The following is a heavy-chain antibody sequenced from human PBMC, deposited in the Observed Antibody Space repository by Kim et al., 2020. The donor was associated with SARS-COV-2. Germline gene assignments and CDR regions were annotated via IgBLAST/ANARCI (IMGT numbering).Heavy chain of an antibody. CDR2: ISSRSGDI. J-gene: IGHJ4*02. CDR1: GFTFSSYS. Sequence: GGSLRLSCAASGFTFSSYSMNWVRQAPGKGLEWVSSISSRSGDIYYADSVKGRFTISGDSAKNSLYLQMNSLRAEDTAVYYCARGYKSTVGYWGQGTLVTVSS. D-gene: IGHD1-20*01. CDR3: ARGYKSTVGY. V-gene: IGHV3-21*01.